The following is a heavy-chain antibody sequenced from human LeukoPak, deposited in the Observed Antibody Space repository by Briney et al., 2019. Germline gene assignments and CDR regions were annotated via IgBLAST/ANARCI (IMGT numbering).Heavy chain of an antibody. J-gene: IGHJ4*02. D-gene: IGHD1-26*01. V-gene: IGHV3-7*01. CDR3: GRDRGRVGATIT. CDR1: GFTFSDYW. CDR2: IKQDESEK. Sequence: GGSLRLSCAASGFTFSDYWMSWVRQAPGKGLEWVANIKQDESEKYYVDSVKGRFTISRDNARNSLYLQMNSLRAEDTAVYYCGRDRGRVGATITWGQGTLVIVSS.